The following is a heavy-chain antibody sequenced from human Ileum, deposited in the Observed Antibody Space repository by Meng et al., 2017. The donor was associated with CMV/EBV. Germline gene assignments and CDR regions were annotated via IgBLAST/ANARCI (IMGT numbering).Heavy chain of an antibody. Sequence: PLHKSGPGLVKPSPTLSLTCDISGDSVSTNNVAWNWTRQSPLRGLEWLGRTAYRSKWDYEYSVSVKSRITISPDTSKNQFSLQLRSVTPEDTAVYYCARESELLRFDHWGQGTLVTVSS. V-gene: IGHV6-1*01. J-gene: IGHJ4*02. CDR2: TAYRSKWDY. CDR1: GDSVSTNNVA. D-gene: IGHD6-6*01. CDR3: ARESELLRFDH.